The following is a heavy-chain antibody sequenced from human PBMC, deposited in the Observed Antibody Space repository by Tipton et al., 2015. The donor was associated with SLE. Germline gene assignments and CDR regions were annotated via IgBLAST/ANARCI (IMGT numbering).Heavy chain of an antibody. J-gene: IGHJ1*01. Sequence: QVQLVQSGVEVKKPGASVKVSCKASGYTFTSYGITWVRQAPGQGLEWMGWVSTYNDDTHYPQNLQGRVTMTRDTSTSTAYMGVRSLRSDDTAVYYCARLTSVRDWGQGSPVRVSS. CDR3: ARLTSVRD. CDR2: VSTYNDDT. V-gene: IGHV1-18*01. CDR1: GYTFTSYG.